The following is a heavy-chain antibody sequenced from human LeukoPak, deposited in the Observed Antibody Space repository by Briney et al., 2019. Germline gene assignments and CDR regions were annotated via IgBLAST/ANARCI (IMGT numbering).Heavy chain of an antibody. J-gene: IGHJ3*02. D-gene: IGHD3-10*01. Sequence: ASVKVSCKASGYTFTSYYMHWVRQAPGQGREWMGIINPSGGSTSYAQKFQGRVTMTRDTSTSTVYMELSSLRSEDTAVYYCARPFRVLDAFDIWGEGTMATVSS. CDR3: ARPFRVLDAFDI. V-gene: IGHV1-46*01. CDR2: INPSGGST. CDR1: GYTFTSYY.